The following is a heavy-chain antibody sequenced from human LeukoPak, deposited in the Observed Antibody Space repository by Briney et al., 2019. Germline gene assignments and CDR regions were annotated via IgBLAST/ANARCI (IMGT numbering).Heavy chain of an antibody. J-gene: IGHJ1*01. CDR1: GFTVSSNY. Sequence: GGSLRLSYAASGFTVSSNYMSWVRQAPGKGLEWVSVIYSGGSTYYADSVKGRFTISRDNSKNTLYLQMNSLRAEDTAVYYCARNLGGWYQPGYFQHWGQGTLVTVSS. CDR3: ARNLGGWYQPGYFQH. V-gene: IGHV3-66*02. D-gene: IGHD6-19*01. CDR2: IYSGGST.